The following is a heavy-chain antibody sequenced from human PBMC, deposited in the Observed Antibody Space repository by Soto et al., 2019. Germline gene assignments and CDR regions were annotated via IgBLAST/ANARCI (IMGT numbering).Heavy chain of an antibody. Sequence: SETLSLTCTVSGGSISSGGYYWSWIRQHPGKGLEWIGYIYYSGSTYYNPSLKSRVTISVDTSKNQFSLKLSSVTAADTAVYYCARSTHYGDYGGGLFDYWGQGTLVTVSS. CDR1: GGSISSGGYY. V-gene: IGHV4-31*03. CDR3: ARSTHYGDYGGGLFDY. CDR2: IYYSGST. J-gene: IGHJ4*02. D-gene: IGHD4-17*01.